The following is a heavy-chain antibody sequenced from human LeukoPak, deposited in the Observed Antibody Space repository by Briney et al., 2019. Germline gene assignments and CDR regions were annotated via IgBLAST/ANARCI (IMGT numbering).Heavy chain of an antibody. V-gene: IGHV3-9*01. J-gene: IGHJ4*02. CDR1: GFTFDDYA. D-gene: IGHD3-22*01. CDR3: AKDDDSSGEKGFDY. Sequence: GGSLRLSCAASGFTFDDYAMHWVRQAPGKGLEWVSGISWNRGSIGYADSVKGRFTISRDNAKNSLYLQMNSLRAEDTALCYCAKDDDSSGEKGFDYWGQGTLVTVSS. CDR2: ISWNRGSI.